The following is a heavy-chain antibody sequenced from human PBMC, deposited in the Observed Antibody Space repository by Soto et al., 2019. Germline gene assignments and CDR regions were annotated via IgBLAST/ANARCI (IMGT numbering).Heavy chain of an antibody. CDR1: GXTLSSFITXP. J-gene: IGHJ4*02. D-gene: IGHD3-3*01. CDR2: IVPNVGTV. V-gene: IGHV1-69*06. CDR3: ARRDTSGFLRYFDT. Sequence: QVQLVQSGPEAKKPGSSVKVSCKTSGXTLSSFITXPIXWVRXXPGQGPEWMGGIVPNVGTVNYAQRFQGRVTITADKSTGTSYMELNNLRSEDTALYYCARRDTSGFLRYFDTWGQGTLVTVS.